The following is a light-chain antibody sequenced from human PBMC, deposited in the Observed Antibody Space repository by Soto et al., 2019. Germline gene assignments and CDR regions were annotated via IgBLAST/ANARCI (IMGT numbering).Light chain of an antibody. CDR2: KAT. CDR1: ESISEW. CDR3: QQCNVYPRT. J-gene: IGKJ1*01. Sequence: DVQMTQSPSTVSASVGDRVTVTCRASESISEWLAWFQRKPGKAPKLLIYKATSLESGVPSRFSGSGSGTEFTLTISSLQPDDFATYYCQQCNVYPRTFGQGTKVEVK. V-gene: IGKV1-5*03.